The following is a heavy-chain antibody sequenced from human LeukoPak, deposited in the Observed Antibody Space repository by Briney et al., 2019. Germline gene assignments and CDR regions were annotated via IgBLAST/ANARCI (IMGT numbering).Heavy chain of an antibody. CDR1: SGSFSGSFSDYY. J-gene: IGHJ4*02. Sequence: PSETLSLTCAVYSGSFSGSFSDYYWTCIRQTPGKGLEWIGEIHHSGSTNYNPSLKSRVTISVDTSKNQFSLKLNSLTAADTAVYYCARGGRGGGSWVVVYWGQGTLVTVSS. V-gene: IGHV4-34*01. CDR2: IHHSGST. D-gene: IGHD2-15*01. CDR3: ARGGRGGGSWVVVY.